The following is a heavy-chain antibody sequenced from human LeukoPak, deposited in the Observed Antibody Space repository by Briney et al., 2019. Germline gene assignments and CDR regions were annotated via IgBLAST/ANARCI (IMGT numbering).Heavy chain of an antibody. D-gene: IGHD3-10*01. Sequence: PGGSLRLSCAASGFTFSTYTMNWVRQAPGKGLEWVSYISSSSSSIYYADSVKGRFTISRDNAKNSLYLQMNSLRDEDTAVYYCARGRGYGSQYCFDYWGQGTLVTVSS. CDR1: GFTFSTYT. CDR3: ARGRGYGSQYCFDY. CDR2: ISSSSSSI. V-gene: IGHV3-48*02. J-gene: IGHJ4*02.